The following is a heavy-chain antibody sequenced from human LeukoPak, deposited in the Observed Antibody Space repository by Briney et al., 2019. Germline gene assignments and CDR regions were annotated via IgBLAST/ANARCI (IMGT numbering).Heavy chain of an antibody. V-gene: IGHV4-59*01. CDR3: ARAAPQIRLGELSLSPIYYYYYGMDV. J-gene: IGHJ6*02. D-gene: IGHD3-16*02. CDR1: GGSISSYY. Sequence: PSETLSLTCTVSGGSISSYYWSWIRQPPGKGLEWIGYIYYSGSTNYNPSLKSRVTISVDTSKNQFSLKLSSVTAADTAVYCCARAAPQIRLGELSLSPIYYYYYGMDVWGQGTTVTVSS. CDR2: IYYSGST.